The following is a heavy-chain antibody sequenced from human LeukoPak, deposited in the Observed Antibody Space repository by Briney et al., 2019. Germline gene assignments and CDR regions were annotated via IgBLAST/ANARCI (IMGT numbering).Heavy chain of an antibody. CDR1: GGSISSYY. V-gene: IGHV4-59*01. J-gene: IGHJ6*03. CDR3: ARSTWQQLVLTCYYYMDV. Sequence: SETLSLTCTVSGGSISSYYWSWIRQPPGKALEWIGYIYYSGSTNYNPSLKSRVTISVDTSKNQFSLKLSSVTAADTAVYYCARSTWQQLVLTCYYYMDVWGKGTTVTVSS. CDR2: IYYSGST. D-gene: IGHD6-13*01.